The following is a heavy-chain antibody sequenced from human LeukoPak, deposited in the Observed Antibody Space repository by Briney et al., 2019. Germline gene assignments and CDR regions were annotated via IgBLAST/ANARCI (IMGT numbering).Heavy chain of an antibody. CDR2: ISYDGSNK. V-gene: IGHV3-30*18. CDR3: AKSPGVLLWFGSFDY. Sequence: GRSPRLSCAASGFTFSSYGMHWVRQAPGKGLEWVAIISYDGSNKFYADSVKGRFTISRDNSKNTLYLQMNSLRAEDTAVYYCAKSPGVLLWFGSFDYWGQGTLVTVSS. CDR1: GFTFSSYG. D-gene: IGHD3-10*01. J-gene: IGHJ4*02.